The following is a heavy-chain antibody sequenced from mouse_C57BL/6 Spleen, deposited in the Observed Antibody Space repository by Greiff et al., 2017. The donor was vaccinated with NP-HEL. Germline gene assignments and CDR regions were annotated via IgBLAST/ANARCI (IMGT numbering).Heavy chain of an antibody. D-gene: IGHD1-1*02. V-gene: IGHV1-59*01. J-gene: IGHJ2*01. CDR3: ARRNYGIDY. CDR1: GYTFTSYW. CDR2: IDPSDSYT. Sequence: QVQLKQPGAELVRPGTSVKLSCKASGYTFTSYWMHWVKQRPGQGLEWIGVIDPSDSYTNYNQKFKGKATLTVDQSSSTAYMQLNSLTSEDSAVYYCARRNYGIDYWGQGTTLTVSS.